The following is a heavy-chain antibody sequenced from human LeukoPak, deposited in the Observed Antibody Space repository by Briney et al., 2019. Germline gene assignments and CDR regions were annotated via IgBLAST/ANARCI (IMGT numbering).Heavy chain of an antibody. CDR2: ISSSSSYI. CDR1: GFTFSSYS. CDR3: ARDKLYSSGWSGPNDY. V-gene: IGHV3-21*01. Sequence: GGSLRLSCAASGFTFSSYSMNWVREAPGRGLEWVSSISSSSSYIYYADSVKGRFTISRDNAKNSLYLQMNSLGAEDTAVYYCARDKLYSSGWSGPNDYWGQGTLVTVSS. D-gene: IGHD6-19*01. J-gene: IGHJ4*02.